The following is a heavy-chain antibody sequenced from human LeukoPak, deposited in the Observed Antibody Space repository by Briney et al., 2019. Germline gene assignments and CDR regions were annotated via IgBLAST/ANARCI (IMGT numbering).Heavy chain of an antibody. CDR1: GGSFSRYY. CDR2: IDHRGDA. V-gene: IGHV4-34*01. D-gene: IGHD5-24*01. Sequence: PSETLSLTCAVYGGSFSRYYWSWIRQSPGKGLEWIAEIDHRGDANYNPSVKSRVTISVDTSKNQFSLKVRSLSAADTAVYYCARGATISETGYFDFWGQGTPVTVSS. CDR3: ARGATISETGYFDF. J-gene: IGHJ4*03.